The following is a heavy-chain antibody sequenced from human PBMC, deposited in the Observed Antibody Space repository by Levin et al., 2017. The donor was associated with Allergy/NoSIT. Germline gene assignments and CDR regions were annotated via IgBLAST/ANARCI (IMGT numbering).Heavy chain of an antibody. V-gene: IGHV3-66*01. CDR2: IYRGANI. J-gene: IGHJ4*02. D-gene: IGHD2-15*01. Sequence: PGGSLRLSCAASGFTVSSNYMSWVRQAPGKGLEWVSVIYRGANIYYADSVKGRFTISTDNSKNTLYLQMNSLRAEDTAVYYCAREGGRYCREGICYSSSFDYWGQGTLVTVSS. CDR1: GFTVSSNY. CDR3: AREGGRYCREGICYSSSFDY.